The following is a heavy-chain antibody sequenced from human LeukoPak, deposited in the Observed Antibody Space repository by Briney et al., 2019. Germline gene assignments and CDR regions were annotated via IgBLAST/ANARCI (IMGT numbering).Heavy chain of an antibody. J-gene: IGHJ3*02. Sequence: ASVKVSCKASGGTFSSNAISWVRQAPGQGLECMGGIIPIFGTANYAQKFQGRVTITADESTSTAYMEPSSLRSEDTAVYYCARLTLKAILTGYHKDDAFDIWGQGTMVTVSS. CDR1: GGTFSSNA. V-gene: IGHV1-69*01. CDR3: ARLTLKAILTGYHKDDAFDI. D-gene: IGHD3-9*01. CDR2: IIPIFGTA.